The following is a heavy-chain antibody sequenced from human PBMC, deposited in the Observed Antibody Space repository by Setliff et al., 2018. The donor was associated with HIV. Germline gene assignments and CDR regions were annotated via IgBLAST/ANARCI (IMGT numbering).Heavy chain of an antibody. CDR3: AKGPGFYGDYTFDY. CDR1: GASITSHY. D-gene: IGHD4-17*01. J-gene: IGHJ4*02. CDR2: IYSTGST. V-gene: IGHV4-59*11. Sequence: SETLSLTCTVSGASITSHYWSWIRQSPGRELEWIGYIYSTGSTNYNPSLQSRVSISMDASKNKFSLKVTSVTSADTAVYYCAKGPGFYGDYTFDYWGQGNLVTVSS.